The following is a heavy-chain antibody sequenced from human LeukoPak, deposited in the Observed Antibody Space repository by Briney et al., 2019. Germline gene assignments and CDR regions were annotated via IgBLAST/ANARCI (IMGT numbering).Heavy chain of an antibody. Sequence: GGSLRLSCVASGFGFSYYDMNWVRQTPGKGLEWVSTISGTDDSTYYADSVKGRFAISRDNSKNTLYLQMDSLRAEDTAVYHCARDRAVGYYDSGGHVIFDYWGQGTLVTVSS. CDR1: GFGFSYYD. D-gene: IGHD3-22*01. V-gene: IGHV3-23*01. J-gene: IGHJ4*02. CDR3: ARDRAVGYYDSGGHVIFDY. CDR2: ISGTDDST.